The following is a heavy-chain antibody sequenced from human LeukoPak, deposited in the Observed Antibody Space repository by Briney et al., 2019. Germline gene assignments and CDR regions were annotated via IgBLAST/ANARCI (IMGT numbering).Heavy chain of an antibody. CDR2: IHYSGST. D-gene: IGHD1-14*01. Sequence: PSETLSLTCTVSGGSINSYYWTWIRQPPGKGLEWIGYIHYSGSTNYNPSLKSRVTISVDTSKNQFSLRLTSVTAADTAVYYCARVQDFRIDYWGQGTLVTVSS. V-gene: IGHV4-59*01. CDR1: GGSINSYY. J-gene: IGHJ4*02. CDR3: ARVQDFRIDY.